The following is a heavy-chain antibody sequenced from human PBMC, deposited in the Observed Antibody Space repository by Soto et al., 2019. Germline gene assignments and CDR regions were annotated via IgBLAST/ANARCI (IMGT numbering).Heavy chain of an antibody. CDR3: ARTGGMDV. CDR2: INHSGNT. V-gene: IGHV4-34*01. J-gene: IGHJ6*02. CDR1: GGSFSGYY. Sequence: QVQLQQWGAGLLKPSETLSLTCAVYGGSFSGYYWSWLRQPPGKGPEGTGEINHSGNTKYTPSLESRVTISVDTSKNQFSLKLNSVSAADTAVYDCARTGGMDVWSQGATVTVSS.